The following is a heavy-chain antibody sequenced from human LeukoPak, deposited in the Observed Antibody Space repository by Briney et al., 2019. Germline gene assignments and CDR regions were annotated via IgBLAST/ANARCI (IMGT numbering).Heavy chain of an antibody. CDR2: ISSSSSYI. D-gene: IGHD2-15*01. V-gene: IGHV3-21*01. J-gene: IGHJ4*02. Sequence: GGSLRLSCAASGFTFSSYSMNWVRQAPGKGLEWVSSISSSSSYIYYADSVKGRFTISRDNAKNSLYLRMNSLRAEDTAVYYCARVDNGYCSGGSCYGSDYWGQGTLVTVSS. CDR3: ARVDNGYCSGGSCYGSDY. CDR1: GFTFSSYS.